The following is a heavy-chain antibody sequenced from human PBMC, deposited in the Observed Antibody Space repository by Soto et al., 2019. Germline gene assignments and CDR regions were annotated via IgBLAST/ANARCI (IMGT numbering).Heavy chain of an antibody. CDR3: ARGVGGYDLWSGYPNPYYFDY. J-gene: IGHJ4*02. V-gene: IGHV4-59*01. D-gene: IGHD3-3*01. CDR1: GGSISSYY. CDR2: IYYSGST. Sequence: SETLSLTCTVSGGSISSYYWSWIRQPPGKGLEWIGYIYYSGSTNYNPSLNSRVTISVDTAKNQFSLKLSSVTAADTAVYECARGVGGYDLWSGYPNPYYFDYWGQGTLVTVSS.